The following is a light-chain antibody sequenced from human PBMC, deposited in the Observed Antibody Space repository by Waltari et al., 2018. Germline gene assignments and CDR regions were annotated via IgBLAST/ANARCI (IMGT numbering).Light chain of an antibody. CDR2: RND. CDR1: SPNTGSNF. V-gene: IGLV1-47*01. CDR3: ATWDGSLSAVV. Sequence: QSVVTQPPSASGTPGQRVTISCSGSSPNTGSNFVYWYQQLPGATPKVLIFRNDRRPAGVPDRFSGSKSGTSASLDISGLRSEDEANYYCATWDGSLSAVVFGGGTKLTVL. J-gene: IGLJ2*01.